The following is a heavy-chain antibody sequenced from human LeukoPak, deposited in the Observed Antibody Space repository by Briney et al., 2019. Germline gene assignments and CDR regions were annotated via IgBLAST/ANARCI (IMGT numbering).Heavy chain of an antibody. D-gene: IGHD2-2*01. CDR3: ARDPAYQLLLALGY. CDR2: ISRSSSYM. J-gene: IGHJ4*02. V-gene: IGHV3-21*01. Sequence: GGSLRLSCAASGFTFSSYSMNWVRQAPGKGLEWVSSISRSSSYMYYAVPATLRSTIARDNAKNSMYLQLSSLRAEATAVYSCARDPAYQLLLALGYWGQVTLVTVSS. CDR1: GFTFSSYS.